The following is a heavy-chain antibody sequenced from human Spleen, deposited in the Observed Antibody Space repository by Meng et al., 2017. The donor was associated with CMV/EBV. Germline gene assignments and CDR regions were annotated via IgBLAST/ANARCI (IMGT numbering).Heavy chain of an antibody. V-gene: IGHV3-30*02. D-gene: IGHD3-10*01. CDR2: IGHDGSEE. CDR3: AKMPFKGSGPYY. J-gene: IGHJ4*02. CDR1: GFSFSSYG. Sequence: GGSLRLSCAASGFSFSSYGMHWVRQAPGKGLEWVAFIGHDGSEENYADSVKGRCTISRDNSNNTLYLQMDSLRTEDTAMYYCAKMPFKGSGPYYWGQGTLVTVSS.